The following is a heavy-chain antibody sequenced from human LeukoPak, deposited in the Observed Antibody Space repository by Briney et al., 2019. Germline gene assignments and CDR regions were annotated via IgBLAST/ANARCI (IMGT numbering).Heavy chain of an antibody. CDR3: ALFGSGESQPDGGAFDI. CDR1: GHTLTTYG. D-gene: IGHD3-10*01. J-gene: IGHJ3*02. V-gene: IGHV1-18*01. Sequence: ASVKVSCNTSGHTLTTYGFSWVRQAPGQGLEWMGWISAYNGNTNYAQKLQGRVTMTTDTSTSTAYMELRSLRSDDTAVYYCALFGSGESQPDGGAFDIGGKGKRVTVSS. CDR2: ISAYNGNT.